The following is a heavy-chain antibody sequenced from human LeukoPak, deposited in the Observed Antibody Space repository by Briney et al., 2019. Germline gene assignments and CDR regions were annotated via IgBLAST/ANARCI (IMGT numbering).Heavy chain of an antibody. CDR1: GGSISTYY. CDR2: IYYSGST. V-gene: IGHV4-59*08. D-gene: IGHD3-3*01. CDR3: ASSIDFWSGYYLDY. J-gene: IGHJ4*02. Sequence: SETLSLTCTVSGGSISTYYWSWIRQPPGKGLEYIGYIYYSGSTNYNPSLKSRVTISIDTSTNQFSLKLTSVTAADTAVYYCASSIDFWSGYYLDYWGQGTLVTVSS.